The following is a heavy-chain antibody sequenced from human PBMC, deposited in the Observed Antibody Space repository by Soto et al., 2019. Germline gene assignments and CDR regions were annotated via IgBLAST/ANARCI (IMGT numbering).Heavy chain of an antibody. CDR1: GFTFSSYG. Sequence: QVQLVQSGGGVVQPGKSLRLSCAASGFTFSSYGMHWVRKAPGKGLEWLTRISYDGSNQYYADSVKGRFTVFRDNSKNKMYLHLNNMRPEDTAVYYCAKDQASWQGNFDYWGQGILVTVAS. J-gene: IGHJ4*02. CDR3: AKDQASWQGNFDY. V-gene: IGHV3-30*18. D-gene: IGHD2-21*01. CDR2: ISYDGSNQ.